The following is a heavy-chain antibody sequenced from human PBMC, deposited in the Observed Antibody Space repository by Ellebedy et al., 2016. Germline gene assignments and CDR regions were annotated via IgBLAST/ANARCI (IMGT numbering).Heavy chain of an antibody. CDR1: GFTFNDYH. Sequence: GESLKISXAASGFTFNDYHMDWVRQAPGKGLEWVSTISAGSDTTRLADSVKGRFTISRDSSKNSVYLRMNNLRVEDTAVYYCRQGHYADLWGQGTLVTVSS. CDR2: ISAGSDTT. V-gene: IGHV3-69-1*02. D-gene: IGHD4-17*01. J-gene: IGHJ4*02. CDR3: RQGHYADL.